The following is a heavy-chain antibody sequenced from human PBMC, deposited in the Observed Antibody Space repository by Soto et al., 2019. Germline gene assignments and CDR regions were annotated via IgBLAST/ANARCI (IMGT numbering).Heavy chain of an antibody. J-gene: IGHJ6*01. CDR1: GFTFSSYG. D-gene: IGHD1-26*01. CDR2: IWFDGSNK. CDR3: ARDHRLQWGPTRYYYHGMDV. V-gene: IGHV3-33*01. Sequence: QVQLVESGGGVVQPGRSLRLSCAASGFTFSSYGMHWVRQAPGKGLEWLAVIWFDGSNKYYADSVKGLFTISRDNSKNTLDLQTNSPRAEDTAVYYCARDHRLQWGPTRYYYHGMDVCGQGATGTVSS.